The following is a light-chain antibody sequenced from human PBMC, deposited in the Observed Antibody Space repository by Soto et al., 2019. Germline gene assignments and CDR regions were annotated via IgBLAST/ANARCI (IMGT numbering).Light chain of an antibody. V-gene: IGKV3-15*01. J-gene: IGKJ1*01. CDR3: QHYNSYSEA. CDR2: GAS. Sequence: EIVLTQSPGAQSLSPGGRATRSCRASQSVSSKLAWYQQKPGQAPRLLIYGASTRATGIPARFSGSGSGTEFTLTISSLQPDDFATYYCQHYNSYSEAFGQGTKVDI. CDR1: QSVSSK.